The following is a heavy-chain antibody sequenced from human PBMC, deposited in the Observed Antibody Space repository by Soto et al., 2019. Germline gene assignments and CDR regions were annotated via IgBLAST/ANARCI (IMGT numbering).Heavy chain of an antibody. V-gene: IGHV3-30*18. CDR1: GFTFSSYG. D-gene: IGHD6-19*01. Sequence: PGGSLRLSCAASGFTFSSYGMHWVRQAPGKGLEWVAVISYDGSNKYYADSVKGRFTISRDNSKNTLYLQMNSLRAEDTAVYYCAKDRIPYSSGWPTDYWGQGTLVTVSS. J-gene: IGHJ4*02. CDR3: AKDRIPYSSGWPTDY. CDR2: ISYDGSNK.